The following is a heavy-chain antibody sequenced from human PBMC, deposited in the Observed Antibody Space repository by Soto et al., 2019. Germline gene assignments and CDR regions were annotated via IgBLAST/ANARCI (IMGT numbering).Heavy chain of an antibody. CDR1: GGSISSGDYY. Sequence: QVQLQESGPGLVKPSQTLSLTCTVSGGSISSGDYYWSWIRQPPGKGLEWIGYIYYSGSTYYNPSLKSRVTISVDTYKNQFSLKLSSVTAADTAVYYCARGEIVGAPFYYFDYWGQGTLFTVSS. V-gene: IGHV4-30-4*01. CDR3: ARGEIVGAPFYYFDY. CDR2: IYYSGST. D-gene: IGHD1-26*01. J-gene: IGHJ4*02.